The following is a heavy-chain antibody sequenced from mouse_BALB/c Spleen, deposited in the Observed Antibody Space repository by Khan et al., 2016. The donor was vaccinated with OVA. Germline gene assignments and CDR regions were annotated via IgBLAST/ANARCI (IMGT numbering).Heavy chain of an antibody. V-gene: IGHV14-3*02. Sequence: EVQLQESGAELVKPGASVKSSCTASGFNIKDTYLHWVKQRPEQGLEWIGRIAPANGNTQYDPKFQGKATIPSDTSSNPSYLQLNSLTSEDTAVYYCARPSYDARDFEVWGEGTTVTVSS. D-gene: IGHD2-3*01. CDR3: ARPSYDARDFEV. CDR1: GFNIKDTY. J-gene: IGHJ1*01. CDR2: IAPANGNT.